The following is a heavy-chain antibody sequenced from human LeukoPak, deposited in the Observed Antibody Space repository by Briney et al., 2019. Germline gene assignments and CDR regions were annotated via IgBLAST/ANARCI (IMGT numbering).Heavy chain of an antibody. J-gene: IGHJ5*02. CDR3: ARDDYGDVDWFDP. Sequence: ASVKVSCKASGYTFTSYGISWVRQAPGQGLEWMGWISAYNGNTNYAQKLQGRVTMTTDTSASTAYMELSSLRSEDTAVYYCARDDYGDVDWFDPWGQGTLVTVSS. CDR2: ISAYNGNT. V-gene: IGHV1-18*01. CDR1: GYTFTSYG. D-gene: IGHD4-17*01.